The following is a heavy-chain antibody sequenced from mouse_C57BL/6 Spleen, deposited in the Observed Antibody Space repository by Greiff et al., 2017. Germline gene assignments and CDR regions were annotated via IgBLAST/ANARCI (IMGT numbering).Heavy chain of an antibody. D-gene: IGHD2-5*01. CDR3: VRHKYSNYDAMDY. Sequence: EVQLVESGGGLVQPKGSLKLSCAASGFSFNTYAMNWVRQAPGKGLEWVARIRSKSNNYATYYADSVKDRFTISRDDSESMLYLQMNNLKTEDTAMYYCVRHKYSNYDAMDYWGQGTSVTVSS. J-gene: IGHJ4*01. V-gene: IGHV10-1*01. CDR1: GFSFNTYA. CDR2: IRSKSNNYAT.